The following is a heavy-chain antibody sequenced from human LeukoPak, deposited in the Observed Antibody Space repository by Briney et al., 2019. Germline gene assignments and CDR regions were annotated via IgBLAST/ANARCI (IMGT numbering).Heavy chain of an antibody. D-gene: IGHD6-6*01. CDR2: INEDGSAK. CDR3: TRGDSSSNIDY. Sequence: GGSLRLSCAASGFTFNSCWMSWVRQAPGKGLEWMANINEDGSAKYYVDSVKGRFTISRDNAKNSLYLQMNSLRVEDTALYYCTRGDSSSNIDYWGQGIVVIVSS. CDR1: GFTFNSCW. V-gene: IGHV3-7*01. J-gene: IGHJ4*02.